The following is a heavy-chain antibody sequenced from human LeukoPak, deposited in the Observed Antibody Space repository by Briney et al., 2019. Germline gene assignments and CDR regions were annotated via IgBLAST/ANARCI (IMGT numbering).Heavy chain of an antibody. D-gene: IGHD1-26*01. CDR1: GGTFSSYA. CDR2: IIPIFGTA. V-gene: IGHV1-69*06. Sequence: SVTVSCKASGGTFSSYAISWVRQAPGQGLEWMGGIIPIFGTANYAQKFQGRVTITADKSTSTAYMELSSLRSEDTAVYYCARSGGATTDYYGMDVWGQGTTVTVSS. J-gene: IGHJ6*02. CDR3: ARSGGATTDYYGMDV.